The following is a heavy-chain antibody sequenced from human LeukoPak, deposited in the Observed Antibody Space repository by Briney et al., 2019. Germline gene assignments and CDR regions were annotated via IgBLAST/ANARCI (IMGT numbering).Heavy chain of an antibody. V-gene: IGHV1-18*01. Sequence: GASVKVSCKASGYTFTSYGISWVRQAPGQGLEWMGWISAYNGNTNYAQKLQGRVTMTTDTSTSTAYMELRSLRSDDTAVYYCAGLHIAAAGIGVWFDPWGQGTLVTVSS. D-gene: IGHD6-13*01. CDR1: GYTFTSYG. CDR2: ISAYNGNT. J-gene: IGHJ5*02. CDR3: AGLHIAAAGIGVWFDP.